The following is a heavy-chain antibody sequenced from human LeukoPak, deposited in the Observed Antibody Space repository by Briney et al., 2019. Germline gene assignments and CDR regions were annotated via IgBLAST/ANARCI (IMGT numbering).Heavy chain of an antibody. CDR2: KYYSGNT. V-gene: IGHV4-39*02. J-gene: IGHJ4*02. CDR3: ARRGVVVAAYFDS. D-gene: IGHD2-15*01. CDR1: GGTISSPGFY. Sequence: PSETLTLTCTISGGTISSPGFYWARIRQTPEKGLEWIGSKYYSGNTYYNPSLKSRVTISVDTSKNHFSLSLTSVTAADTAVYYCARRGVVVAAYFDSWGQGTLVTVSS.